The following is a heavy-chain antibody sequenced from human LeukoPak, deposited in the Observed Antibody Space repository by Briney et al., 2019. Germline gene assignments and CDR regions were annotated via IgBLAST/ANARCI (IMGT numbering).Heavy chain of an antibody. J-gene: IGHJ3*02. V-gene: IGHV4-59*08. CDR2: IYYSGST. D-gene: IGHD3-10*01. Sequence: HSETLSLTCPVSGGSISSYYWGWIRPPPGKGLEWIGYIYYSGSTNYNPSFKSRVTISLDTSKNQFSLKLSSVTAADTAVYYCARQDPLIVGSGSDAFDIWGQGTMVTVSS. CDR1: GGSISSYY. CDR3: ARQDPLIVGSGSDAFDI.